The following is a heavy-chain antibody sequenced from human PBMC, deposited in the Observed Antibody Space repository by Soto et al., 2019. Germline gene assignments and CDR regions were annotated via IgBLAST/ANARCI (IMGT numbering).Heavy chain of an antibody. CDR2: IKQGGSDT. CDR1: GFTFSSYW. V-gene: IGHV3-7*03. D-gene: IGHD1-26*01. CDR3: ARDRSGSYYGEYFQH. J-gene: IGHJ1*01. Sequence: GGSLRLSCVASGFTFSSYWMSWVRQAPGKGLEWVSNIKQGGSDTNYADSVKGRFTISRDNAKNSLYLQMNSLRAEDTAVYYCARDRSGSYYGEYFQHWGQGTLVTVSS.